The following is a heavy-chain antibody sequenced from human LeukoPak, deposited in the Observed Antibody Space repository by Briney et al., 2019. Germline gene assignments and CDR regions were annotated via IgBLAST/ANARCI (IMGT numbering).Heavy chain of an antibody. CDR3: ARTGDGYYYYYMDV. V-gene: IGHV3-11*01. CDR1: GFTFSDYH. Sequence: PGGSLRLSCEASGFTFSDYHMSWIRQAPGKGLGWISYVTGGGTGYYADSVKGRFTISRDNVKNSVHLQMNSLRDDDTAVYYCARTGDGYYYYYMDVWGKGTTVTVSS. J-gene: IGHJ6*03. CDR2: VTGGGTG. D-gene: IGHD7-27*01.